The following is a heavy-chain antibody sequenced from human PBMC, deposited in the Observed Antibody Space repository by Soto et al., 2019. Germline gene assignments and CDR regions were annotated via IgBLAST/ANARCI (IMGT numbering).Heavy chain of an antibody. CDR3: ATTGGFGELSFDY. J-gene: IGHJ4*02. CDR1: GGSIWSGVYS. D-gene: IGHD3-10*01. V-gene: IGHV4-30-2*01. CDR2: IYHSGST. Sequence: SDTMSLTCAVSGGSIWSGVYSGTWIRQPPGKGLEWIGYIYHSGSTYYNPSLKSRVTISVDRSKNQFSLKLSSVTAADTAVYYCATTGGFGELSFDYWGQGPLVTVSS.